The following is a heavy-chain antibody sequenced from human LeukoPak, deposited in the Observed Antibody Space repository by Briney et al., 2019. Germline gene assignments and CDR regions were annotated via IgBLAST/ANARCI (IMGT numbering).Heavy chain of an antibody. J-gene: IGHJ4*02. CDR2: ISSSSSSI. CDR3: ARARDGTAYYPLDF. V-gene: IGHV3-21*01. Sequence: PGGSLRLSCAASGFTFSSYSMNWVRQAPWKGLEWVSFISSSSSSINYADSVKGRFTISRDNAKKSLYLQMNSLRAEDTAVYYCARARDGTAYYPLDFRGQGTLVTVSS. D-gene: IGHD3-22*01. CDR1: GFTFSSYS.